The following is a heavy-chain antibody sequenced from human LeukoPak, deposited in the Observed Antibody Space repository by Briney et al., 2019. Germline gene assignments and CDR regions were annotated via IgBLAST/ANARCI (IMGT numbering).Heavy chain of an antibody. D-gene: IGHD6-13*01. CDR2: ISGSAGNT. V-gene: IGHV3-23*01. J-gene: IGHJ4*02. Sequence: PGGSLGLSCAGSGFTFSTYAMGWVRQAPGKGLEWVSAISGSAGNTYYADSVKGRFTISRDNSKNTVYLQMNSLRAEDTAVYYCARDGGNSWDYWGQGTLVTVSS. CDR1: GFTFSTYA. CDR3: ARDGGNSWDY.